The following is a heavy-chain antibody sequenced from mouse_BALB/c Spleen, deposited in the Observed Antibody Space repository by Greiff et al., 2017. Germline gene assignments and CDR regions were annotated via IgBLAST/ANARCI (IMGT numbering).Heavy chain of an antibody. D-gene: IGHD2-14*01. CDR3: ARRGAYYRYDEGAWFAY. Sequence: VKLMESGPGLVQPSQSLSITCTVSGFSLTSYGVHWVRQSPGKGLEWLGVIWSGGSTDYNAAFISRLSISKDNSKSQVFFKMNSLQANDTAIYYCARRGAYYRYDEGAWFAYWGQGTLVTVSA. CDR1: GFSLTSYG. V-gene: IGHV2-2*02. CDR2: IWSGGST. J-gene: IGHJ3*01.